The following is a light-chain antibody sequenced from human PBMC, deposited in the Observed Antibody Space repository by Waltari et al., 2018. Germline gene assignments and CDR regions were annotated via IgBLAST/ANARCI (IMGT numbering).Light chain of an antibody. CDR1: NIGSDS. V-gene: IGLV3-21*02. Sequence: SYVLTQPPSVSVAPGQTATIACGENNIGSDSVHWYPQKPGQAPGLVVYDDSDRPSGIPERFSGSNSGTATLTISGVEGGDEADYYCQVWDSSDDHVVFGGGTKLTVL. CDR3: QVWDSSDDHVV. J-gene: IGLJ2*01. CDR2: DDS.